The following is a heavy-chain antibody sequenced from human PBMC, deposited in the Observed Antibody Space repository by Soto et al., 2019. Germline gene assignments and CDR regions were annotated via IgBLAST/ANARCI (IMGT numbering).Heavy chain of an antibody. CDR1: GFTFSSYW. Sequence: EVQLVESGGGLVQPGGSLRLSCAASGFTFSSYWMNWVRQAPGKGLEWVANIKQDGSEKYYVDSVKGRFTISRDNAKNSLYLQMNSLRAEDTAVYFCARDDYYDSSGYRGLPPDYWGQGTLVTVSS. J-gene: IGHJ4*02. V-gene: IGHV3-7*01. CDR2: IKQDGSEK. CDR3: ARDDYYDSSGYRGLPPDY. D-gene: IGHD3-22*01.